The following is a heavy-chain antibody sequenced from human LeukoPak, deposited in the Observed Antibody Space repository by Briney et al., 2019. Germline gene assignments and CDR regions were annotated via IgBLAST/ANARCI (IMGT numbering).Heavy chain of an antibody. J-gene: IGHJ6*03. V-gene: IGHV3-21*04. D-gene: IGHD2-15*01. CDR1: GFTFSSYS. CDR3: ARNGGSCSDCREYYYYMDV. Sequence: GGSLRLSCAASGFTFSSYSMNWVRQAPGKGLEWVSSISSSSSYIYYADSVKGRFTISRDNAKNSLYLQMNSLRAEDTAVYYCARNGGSCSDCREYYYYMDVWGKGTTVTISS. CDR2: ISSSSSYI.